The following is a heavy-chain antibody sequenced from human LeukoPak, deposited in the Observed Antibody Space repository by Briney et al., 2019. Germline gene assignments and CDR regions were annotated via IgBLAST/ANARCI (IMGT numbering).Heavy chain of an antibody. Sequence: QPGRSLRLSCAASGFTFSSYAMHWVRQAPGKGLEWVAVIWYDGSNKYYADSVKGRFTISRDNSKNTLYLQMNSLRAEDTAVYYCARDVYDFWSAISEITYYYYGMDVWGQGTTVTVSS. J-gene: IGHJ6*02. D-gene: IGHD3-3*01. CDR3: ARDVYDFWSAISEITYYYYGMDV. CDR2: IWYDGSNK. V-gene: IGHV3-33*08. CDR1: GFTFSSYA.